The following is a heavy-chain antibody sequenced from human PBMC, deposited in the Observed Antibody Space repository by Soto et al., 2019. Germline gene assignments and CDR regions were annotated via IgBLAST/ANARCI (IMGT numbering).Heavy chain of an antibody. J-gene: IGHJ5*02. CDR3: ARHNSQWPNWFDP. CDR1: GYTFTSYG. D-gene: IGHD1-1*01. CDR2: ISGYDGKK. Sequence: ASVKVSCKASGYTFTSYGISCVRQAPGQGLEWVGWISGYDGKKDYAQKFQGRVTMTTDTSTSTGYMDLRSLRSDDTAVYYCARHNSQWPNWFDPWGQGTLVTVSS. V-gene: IGHV1-18*01.